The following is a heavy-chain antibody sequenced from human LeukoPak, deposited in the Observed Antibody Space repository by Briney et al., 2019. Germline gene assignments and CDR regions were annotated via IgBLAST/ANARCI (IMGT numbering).Heavy chain of an antibody. Sequence: QPGGSLRLSCAASGFTFSDYSMNWVRQAPGKGLEWVSYISDGSSAIYYADSVKGRFTISRDNAKNLLYLQINSLRAEDTAVYYCAGYCSIVTCRDIDYWGQGTLVTVSS. CDR1: GFTFSDYS. V-gene: IGHV3-48*04. D-gene: IGHD2-2*01. CDR2: ISDGSSAI. J-gene: IGHJ4*02. CDR3: AGYCSIVTCRDIDY.